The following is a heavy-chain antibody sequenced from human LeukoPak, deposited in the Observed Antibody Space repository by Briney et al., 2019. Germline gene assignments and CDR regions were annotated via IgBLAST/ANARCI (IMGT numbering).Heavy chain of an antibody. J-gene: IGHJ4*02. V-gene: IGHV1-18*01. CDR2: ISAYNGNT. Sequence: GASVKVSCKASGYTFTSYGISWVRQAPGHGLEWMGWISAYNGNTNYAQKLQGRVTMTTDTSTSTAYMELRSLRSDDTAVYYCASIAVAADFDYWGQGTLVTVSS. D-gene: IGHD6-19*01. CDR1: GYTFTSYG. CDR3: ASIAVAADFDY.